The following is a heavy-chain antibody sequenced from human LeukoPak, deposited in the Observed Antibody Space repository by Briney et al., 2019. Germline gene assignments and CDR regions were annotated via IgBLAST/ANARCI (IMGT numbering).Heavy chain of an antibody. CDR3: AKRGSSWYKADFDY. D-gene: IGHD6-13*01. Sequence: GGSLRLSCAASGFTFDDYAMHWVRQAPGKGLEWVSGISWNSGSIGYADSVKGRFTISRDNAKNSLYLQMNSLRAEDTALYYCAKRGSSWYKADFDYWGQGTLVTVSS. CDR1: GFTFDDYA. CDR2: ISWNSGSI. V-gene: IGHV3-9*01. J-gene: IGHJ4*02.